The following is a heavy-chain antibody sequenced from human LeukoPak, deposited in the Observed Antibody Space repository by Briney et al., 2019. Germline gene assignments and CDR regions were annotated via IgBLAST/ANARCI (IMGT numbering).Heavy chain of an antibody. CDR2: ISYDGSNK. CDR1: GFTFSSYG. CDR3: ANSYCSSTSCSGGYYYYGMDV. Sequence: GESLRLSCAASGFTFSSYGMHWVRQAPGKGLEWVAVISYDGSNKYYADSVKGRFTISRDNSKNTLYLQMNSLRAEDTAVYYCANSYCSSTSCSGGYYYYGMDVWGQGTTVTVSS. J-gene: IGHJ6*02. D-gene: IGHD2-2*01. V-gene: IGHV3-30*18.